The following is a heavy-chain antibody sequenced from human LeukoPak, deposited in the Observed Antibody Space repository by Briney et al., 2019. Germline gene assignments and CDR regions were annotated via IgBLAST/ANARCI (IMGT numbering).Heavy chain of an antibody. CDR2: ISVDGSNK. Sequence: PGRSLRLSCAASGFTFSSYAMHWVRQAPGKGLEWVAVISVDGSNKYYADSVKGRFTISRDNSKNTLYLQMDSLKADDTTVYYCARHKGPSLFRGIIFDYWGQGTLVTVSS. V-gene: IGHV3-30-3*01. CDR1: GFTFSSYA. CDR3: ARHKGPSLFRGIIFDY. D-gene: IGHD3-10*01. J-gene: IGHJ4*02.